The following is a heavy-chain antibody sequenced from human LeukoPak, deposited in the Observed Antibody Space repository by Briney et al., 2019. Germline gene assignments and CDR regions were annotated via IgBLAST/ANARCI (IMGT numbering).Heavy chain of an antibody. CDR1: GFSFTSYG. J-gene: IGHJ4*02. Sequence: GTSLRLSCAASGFSFTSYGMHWVRQAPGKGLEWVALITYDGYYKYYSDSVKGRFTISSDTSKNTLYLQMNSLRAEDTAVYYCARDLSPVVRASPMGYWGQGTLVTVSS. CDR2: ITYDGYYK. V-gene: IGHV3-30*03. CDR3: ARDLSPVVRASPMGY. D-gene: IGHD3-10*01.